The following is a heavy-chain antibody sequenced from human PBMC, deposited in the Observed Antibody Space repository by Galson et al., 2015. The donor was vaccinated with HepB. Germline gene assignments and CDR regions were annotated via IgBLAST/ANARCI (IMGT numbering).Heavy chain of an antibody. Sequence: SLRLSCAASGFTFSNYAMNWVRQAPGKGLEWVSSTNKNSGSTYYADSVKGRFTVSRDNSKNTVYLQMNSLRVEDTALYYCAKAVQGIFGIDAFDIWGQGTLVTVSS. CDR1: GFTFSNYA. D-gene: IGHD1-20*01. CDR3: AKAVQGIFGIDAFDI. CDR2: TNKNSGST. J-gene: IGHJ3*02. V-gene: IGHV3-23*01.